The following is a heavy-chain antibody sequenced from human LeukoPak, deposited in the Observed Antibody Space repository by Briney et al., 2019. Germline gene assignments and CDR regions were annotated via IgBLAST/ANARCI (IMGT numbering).Heavy chain of an antibody. CDR2: ISGSGGST. CDR3: AKIAEAVSSNYYFDY. Sequence: GGSLRLSCAASGFTFSSYAMSWVRQAPGKGLEWVSAISGSGGSTYYADSVKGRFTISRDNPKNTLYLQMNSLRAEDTAVYYCAKIAEAVSSNYYFDYWGQGTLVTASS. CDR1: GFTFSSYA. V-gene: IGHV3-23*01. D-gene: IGHD2-21*01. J-gene: IGHJ4*02.